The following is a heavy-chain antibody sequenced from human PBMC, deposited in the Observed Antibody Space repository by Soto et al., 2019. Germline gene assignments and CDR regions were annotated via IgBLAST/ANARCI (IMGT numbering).Heavy chain of an antibody. D-gene: IGHD5-12*01. CDR3: AKVKRPPPPYSAYEPFDS. J-gene: IGHJ4*02. V-gene: IGHV3-33*08. CDR2: FCTDGTTK. CDR1: GFAVSSSV. Sequence: QVQLVESGGGVVQPGGSLRLSCDTSGFAVSSSVMHWVRQAPGKGLEWVAVFCTDGTTKYYADSVKGRFTLSRDYSKNTLYLEMNSLRPEDTALYYCAKVKRPPPPYSAYEPFDSWGQGTLVSVST.